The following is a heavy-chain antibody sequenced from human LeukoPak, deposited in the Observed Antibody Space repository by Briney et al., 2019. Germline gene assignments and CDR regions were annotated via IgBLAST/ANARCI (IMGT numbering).Heavy chain of an antibody. CDR1: GFTFSSYA. Sequence: GGSLRLSCAASGFTFSSYAMSWVRQAPGKGLEWVSAISGSGGSTYYADSVKGRFTISRDNSKNTLYLQMNSLRAEDTAVYNSAPLVATNYCYGMDVWGQGTTVTVSS. CDR2: ISGSGGST. CDR3: APLVATNYCYGMDV. V-gene: IGHV3-23*01. D-gene: IGHD2-15*01. J-gene: IGHJ6*02.